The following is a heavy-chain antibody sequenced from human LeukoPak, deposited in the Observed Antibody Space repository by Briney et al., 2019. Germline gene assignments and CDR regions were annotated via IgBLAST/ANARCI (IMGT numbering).Heavy chain of an antibody. V-gene: IGHV4-34*01. D-gene: IGHD6-13*01. CDR1: GGPFSGYY. J-gene: IGHJ5*02. Sequence: SETLSLTCAVYGGPFSGYYWSWIRQPPGKGLEWIGEINHSGSTNYNPSLKSRVTISVDTSKNQFSLKLSSVTAADTAVYYCARGLVSSSWRPMNHNWFDPWGQGTLVTVSS. CDR2: INHSGST. CDR3: ARGLVSSSWRPMNHNWFDP.